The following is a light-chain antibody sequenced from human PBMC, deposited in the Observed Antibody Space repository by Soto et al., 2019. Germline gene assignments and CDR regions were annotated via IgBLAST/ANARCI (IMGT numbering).Light chain of an antibody. J-gene: IGKJ1*01. V-gene: IGKV3-15*01. CDR1: QSVGSN. CDR3: QQYNNWSWT. CDR2: GAS. Sequence: EVVLTQSPATLSASPGAGATLSCRASQSVGSNLAWYQQKPGQTPRVLIYGASTRAIGIPARFSGSGFGTEFTLTISSLQSEDFVVYYCQQYNNWSWTFGQGTKVDIK.